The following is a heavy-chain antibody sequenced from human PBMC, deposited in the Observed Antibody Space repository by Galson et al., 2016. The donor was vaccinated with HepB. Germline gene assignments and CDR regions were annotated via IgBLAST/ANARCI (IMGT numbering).Heavy chain of an antibody. V-gene: IGHV4-59*01. D-gene: IGHD3-10*01. CDR1: GVSISNYY. CDR3: ASHGTGSYLGY. J-gene: IGHJ4*02. CDR2: ISYSGNT. Sequence: ETLSLTCSVSGVSISNYYWGWIRQPPGKGLEWIGYISYSGNTNYNPSLKSQVTISEDTSKNQFSLKLTSVTAADTAVYYCASHGTGSYLGYWGQGTLVIVSS.